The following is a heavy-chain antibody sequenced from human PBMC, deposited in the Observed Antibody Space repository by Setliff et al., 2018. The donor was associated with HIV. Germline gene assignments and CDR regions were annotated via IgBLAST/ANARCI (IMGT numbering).Heavy chain of an antibody. V-gene: IGHV3-48*03. Sequence: RLXXXXSXXXFRNXXMNXXXXAPGKGLEWFSYISSSGTTIYXXDSXXXRFPISRDNAKXXLYLQMHSLXXXDXXVYXXXXXXXXXXSGYPDDYWGQGTLVTVSS. CDR1: XXXFRNXX. J-gene: IGHJ4*02. CDR2: ISSSGTTI. CDR3: XXXXXXXXSGYPDDY. D-gene: IGHD3-22*01.